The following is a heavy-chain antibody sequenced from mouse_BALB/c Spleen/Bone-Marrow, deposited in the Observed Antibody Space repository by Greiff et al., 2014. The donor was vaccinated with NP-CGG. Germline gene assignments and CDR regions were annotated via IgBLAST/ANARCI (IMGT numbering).Heavy chain of an antibody. V-gene: IGHV1S53*02. CDR3: NYYGNTFDY. CDR1: GYTFTDHA. Sequence: LQESDAELVEPGASVKISCKASGYTFTDHAIHWVKQKPEQGLEWIGYISPGTGSIKYNEKFKDKVTLTADKSSSTAYMQLNSLTSEDSTVYFCNYYGNTFDYWGQGTTLTVSS. D-gene: IGHD1-1*01. CDR2: ISPGTGSI. J-gene: IGHJ2*01.